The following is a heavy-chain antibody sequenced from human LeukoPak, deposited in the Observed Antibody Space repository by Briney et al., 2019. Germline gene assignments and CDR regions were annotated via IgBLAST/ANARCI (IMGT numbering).Heavy chain of an antibody. D-gene: IGHD6-13*01. CDR3: ARDRTLTGYSSSYHWFDP. Sequence: SETLSLTCTVSGGSISSSYYWGWIRQPPGKGLEWIGSIYYSGTTYYNPSLKSRVTISVDTSKNQFSLNLSSVTAADTAVYYCARDRTLTGYSSSYHWFDPWGQGTLVTVSS. CDR1: GGSISSSYY. V-gene: IGHV4-39*07. J-gene: IGHJ5*02. CDR2: IYYSGTT.